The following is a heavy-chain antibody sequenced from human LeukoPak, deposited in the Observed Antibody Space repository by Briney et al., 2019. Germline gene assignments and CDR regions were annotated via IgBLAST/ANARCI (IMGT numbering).Heavy chain of an antibody. CDR2: IYYSGST. Sequence: SETLSLTCTVSGGSISSSSYYWGWIRQPPGKGLEWIGSIYYSGSTYYNPSLKSRVTISVDTSKNQFSLKLSSVTAADTAVYYCAGDSAASPYYFDYWGQGTLVTVSS. J-gene: IGHJ4*02. CDR3: AGDSAASPYYFDY. CDR1: GGSISSSSYY. D-gene: IGHD2-2*01. V-gene: IGHV4-39*07.